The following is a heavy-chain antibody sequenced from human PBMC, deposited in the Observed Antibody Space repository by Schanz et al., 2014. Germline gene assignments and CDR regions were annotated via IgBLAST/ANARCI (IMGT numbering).Heavy chain of an antibody. CDR1: GFTFSGYG. CDR2: ISYDGRHK. V-gene: IGHV3-30*18. J-gene: IGHJ6*02. CDR3: AKDDTQVNGMDV. Sequence: VQLVESGGELVQPGGSLRLSCAASGFTFSGYGMHWVRQAPGKGLEWVAIISYDGRHKNYADSVKGRFTISRDNSKNTLHLQMNSLRVEDTAVYYCAKDDTQVNGMDVWGQGTTVTVSS.